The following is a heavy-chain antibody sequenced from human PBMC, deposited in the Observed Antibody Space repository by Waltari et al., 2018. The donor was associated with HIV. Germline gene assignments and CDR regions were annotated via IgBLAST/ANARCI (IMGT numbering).Heavy chain of an antibody. Sequence: QVQLVQSGAEVKKPGSSVKVSCKASGGTFNNYAFIWVRQAPGQGLEWMGGIIPIFNTRNYAQKCQCRVTITADESTSTAYMELSSLRSEDTAVYYCARGVYYDILTGPIMGYFDYWGQGTLVTVSS. CDR3: ARGVYYDILTGPIMGYFDY. CDR2: IIPIFNTR. D-gene: IGHD3-9*01. J-gene: IGHJ4*02. CDR1: GGTFNNYA. V-gene: IGHV1-69*01.